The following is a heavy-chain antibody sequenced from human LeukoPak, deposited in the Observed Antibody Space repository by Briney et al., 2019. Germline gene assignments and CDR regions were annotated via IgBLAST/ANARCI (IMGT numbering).Heavy chain of an antibody. V-gene: IGHV4-4*07. J-gene: IGHJ5*02. CDR2: IYTSGST. D-gene: IGHD7-27*01. CDR1: GDSISSFY. Sequence: SETLSLTCTVSGDSISSFYWSWIRQPAGKGLEWIGRIYTSGSTDYNPSLKSRVTISIDTSKNQFSLKLSSVTAADTALYFCARDLGPYNWFDPWGQGTLVTVSS. CDR3: ARDLGPYNWFDP.